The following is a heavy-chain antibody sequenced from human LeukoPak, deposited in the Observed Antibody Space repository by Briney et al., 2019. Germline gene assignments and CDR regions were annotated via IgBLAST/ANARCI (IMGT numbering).Heavy chain of an antibody. CDR3: ARGHPIVGALY. Sequence: SETLSLTCTVSGGSISSSSYYWGWIRQPPGKGLEWIGSIYYSGSTYYNPSLKSRVTISVDTSKNQFSLKLSSVTAADTAVYYCARGHPIVGALYWGQGTLVTVSS. D-gene: IGHD1-26*01. J-gene: IGHJ4*02. CDR2: IYYSGST. CDR1: GGSISSSSYY. V-gene: IGHV4-39*07.